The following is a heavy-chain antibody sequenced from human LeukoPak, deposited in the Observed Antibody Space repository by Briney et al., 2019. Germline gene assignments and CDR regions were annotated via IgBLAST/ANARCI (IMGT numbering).Heavy chain of an antibody. Sequence: SETLSLTCTVSGGSISSSSYYWGWIRQPPGKGLEWIGSIYYSGSTYYNPSLKSRVTVSVDTSKNQFSLKLSSVTAADTAVYYCANSDSSGYYVDYWGQGTLVTVSS. D-gene: IGHD3-22*01. CDR1: GGSISSSSYY. V-gene: IGHV4-39*07. CDR2: IYYSGST. J-gene: IGHJ4*02. CDR3: ANSDSSGYYVDY.